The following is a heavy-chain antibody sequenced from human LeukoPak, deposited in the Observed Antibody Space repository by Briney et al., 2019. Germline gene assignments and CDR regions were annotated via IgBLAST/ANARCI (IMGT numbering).Heavy chain of an antibody. CDR1: GGSISSSSYY. V-gene: IGHV4-39*07. J-gene: IGHJ5*02. CDR3: ARDFPGPPSRRWFDP. CDR2: MYYSGNT. Sequence: SETLSLTCTVSGGSISSSSYYWGWIRQPPGKGLEWIGIMYYSGNTYYNPSLKSRVTISVDTSKNQFSLKLSSVTAADTAVYYCARDFPGPPSRRWFDPWGQGTLVTVSS.